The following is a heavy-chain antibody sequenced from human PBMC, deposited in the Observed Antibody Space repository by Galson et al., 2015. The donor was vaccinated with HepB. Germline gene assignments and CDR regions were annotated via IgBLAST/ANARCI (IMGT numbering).Heavy chain of an antibody. CDR3: ARRSGDWYFDL. CDR1: GGSISSYC. D-gene: IGHD3-10*01. V-gene: IGHV4-59*08. J-gene: IGHJ2*01. CDR2: IYYSGST. Sequence: ETLSLTCTASGGSISSYCWSWIRQPPGKGLEYIGYIYYSGSTNYNPSLKSRVTISVDTSKKQFSLKLSSVTAADTAMYYCARRSGDWYFDLWGRGTLVTVSS.